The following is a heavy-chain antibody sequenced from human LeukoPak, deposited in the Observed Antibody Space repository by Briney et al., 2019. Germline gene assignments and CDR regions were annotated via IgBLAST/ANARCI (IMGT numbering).Heavy chain of an antibody. D-gene: IGHD2-15*01. CDR2: MNPNSGNT. J-gene: IGHJ4*02. Sequence: ASVKVSCKASGFTFTSHDYNWVRQATGQGLEWMGWMNPNSGNTGYAQKFQGRVTMTRDTSITTVYMELSSLTSEDTAVYYCARGYCYGGTCYSFDYWGQGTLVTVSS. CDR3: ARGYCYGGTCYSFDY. CDR1: GFTFTSHD. V-gene: IGHV1-8*01.